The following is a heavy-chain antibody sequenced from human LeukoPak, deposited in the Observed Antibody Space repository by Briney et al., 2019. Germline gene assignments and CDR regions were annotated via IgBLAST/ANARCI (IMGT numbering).Heavy chain of an antibody. V-gene: IGHV1-18*01. D-gene: IGHD3-3*01. CDR2: ISAYNGNT. CDR3: ARVLRPAFWSDKGYFDY. J-gene: IGHJ4*02. Sequence: ASVTVSCTASGYTFTSYGISWVRQAPGQGLEWIGWISAYNGNTNYAQKLQGRVTMTTDTSTSTAYMELRSLRSDDTAVYYCARVLRPAFWSDKGYFDYWGQGTLVTVSS. CDR1: GYTFTSYG.